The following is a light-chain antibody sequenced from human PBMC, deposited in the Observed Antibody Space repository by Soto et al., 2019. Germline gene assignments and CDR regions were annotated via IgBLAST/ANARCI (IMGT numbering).Light chain of an antibody. V-gene: IGLV2-14*01. Sequence: QSALTQPASVSGSPGQSITISCTGTSSDVGGYNYVSWYQQHPGKAPKLMIYDVSNRPSGVSNRFSGSKSGNTASLTISGLQAEDEDDYYCRSYTSSSTLGFGGGTKVTVL. CDR2: DVS. CDR3: RSYTSSSTLG. CDR1: SSDVGGYNY. J-gene: IGLJ3*02.